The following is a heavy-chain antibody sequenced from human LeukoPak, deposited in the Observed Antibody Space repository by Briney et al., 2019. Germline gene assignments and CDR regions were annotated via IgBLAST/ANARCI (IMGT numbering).Heavy chain of an antibody. J-gene: IGHJ5*02. V-gene: IGHV4-61*02. Sequence: SQTLSLTCTVSGGSISSGSYYWSWSRQPAGKGLEWSGRIYTSGSTNYNPSLKSRVTISVDTSKNQFSLKLSSVTAADTAVYYCARDAKAVIAPYNWFDPWGQGTLVTVSS. CDR1: GGSISSGSYY. CDR2: IYTSGST. D-gene: IGHD2-21*01. CDR3: ARDAKAVIAPYNWFDP.